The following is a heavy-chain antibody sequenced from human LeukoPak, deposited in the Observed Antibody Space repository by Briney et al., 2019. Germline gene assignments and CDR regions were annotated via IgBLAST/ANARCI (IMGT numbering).Heavy chain of an antibody. V-gene: IGHV4-61*02. D-gene: IGHD3-9*01. Sequence: PSQTLSLTCTVSGASVSRGSYYWNWIRQPAGKGLEWIGRIYTSGSTNYNPSLKSRFTISLDTSKNRFSLKLSSVTAADTAMYYCARSPDILTGEKFDYWGQGTLVTVSS. J-gene: IGHJ4*02. CDR2: IYTSGST. CDR1: GASVSRGSYY. CDR3: ARSPDILTGEKFDY.